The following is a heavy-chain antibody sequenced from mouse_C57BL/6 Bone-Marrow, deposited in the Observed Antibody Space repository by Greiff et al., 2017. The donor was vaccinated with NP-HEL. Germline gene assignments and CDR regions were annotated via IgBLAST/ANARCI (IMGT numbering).Heavy chain of an antibody. CDR3: TGSSYDY. V-gene: IGHV6-3*01. CDR2: IRLKSDNYAT. Sequence: EVKLEESGGGLVQPGGSMKLSCVASGFTFSNYWMNWVRQSPEQGLEWVAQIRLKSDNYATHYAESVKGRFTISRDDSKSSVYLQMNNLRAEDTGIYYCTGSSYDYWGQGTTLTVSS. J-gene: IGHJ2*01. CDR1: GFTFSNYW. D-gene: IGHD1-1*01.